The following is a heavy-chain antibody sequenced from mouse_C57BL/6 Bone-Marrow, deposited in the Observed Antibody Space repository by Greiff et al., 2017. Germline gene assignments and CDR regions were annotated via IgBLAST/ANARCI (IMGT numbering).Heavy chain of an antibody. Sequence: EVKLMESGGDLVKPGGSLKLSCAASGFTFSSYGMSWVRQTPDKRLAWVATISSGGSYTYYPDSVKGRFTISRDNAKNTLYLQMSSLKSEDTAMYYCARPPYGSSPFAYWGQGTLVTVSA. J-gene: IGHJ3*01. CDR1: GFTFSSYG. V-gene: IGHV5-6*01. CDR3: ARPPYGSSPFAY. CDR2: ISSGGSYT. D-gene: IGHD1-1*01.